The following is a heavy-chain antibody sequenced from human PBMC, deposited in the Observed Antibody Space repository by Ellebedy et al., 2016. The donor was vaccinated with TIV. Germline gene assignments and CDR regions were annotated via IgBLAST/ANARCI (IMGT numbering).Heavy chain of an antibody. CDR3: TRDRGSHAFDL. V-gene: IGHV1-69*08. Sequence: SVKVSCXTSATTFRANTISWVRQAPGQGLEWMGNTIPRFGSPNYARRFEGRTTMTADKSTTTVFLDLSGLTSDDTAVYYCTRDRGSHAFDLWGQGTLVTVS. J-gene: IGHJ3*01. D-gene: IGHD1-26*01. CDR2: TIPRFGSP. CDR1: ATTFRANT.